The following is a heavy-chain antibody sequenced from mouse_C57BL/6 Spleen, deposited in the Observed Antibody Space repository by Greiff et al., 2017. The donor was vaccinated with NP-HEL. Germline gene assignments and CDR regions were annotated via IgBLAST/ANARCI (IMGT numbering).Heavy chain of an antibody. CDR1: GYTFTSYW. Sequence: VQLQQSGAELVKPGASVKLSCKASGYTFTSYWMHWVKQRPGQGLEWIGMIHPNSGSTNYNEKFKSKATLTVDKSSSTAYMQLSSLTSEDSAVYYCARSESYAMGYWGQGTSVTVSS. V-gene: IGHV1-64*01. CDR3: ARSESYAMGY. CDR2: IHPNSGST. J-gene: IGHJ4*01.